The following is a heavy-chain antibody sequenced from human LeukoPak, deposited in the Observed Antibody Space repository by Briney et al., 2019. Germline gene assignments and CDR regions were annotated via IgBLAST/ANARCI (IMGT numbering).Heavy chain of an antibody. V-gene: IGHV3-11*01. D-gene: IGHD3-22*01. CDR3: ARVEHYYDSSGYHFDY. J-gene: IGHJ4*02. CDR2: ISSSGSTI. CDR1: GFTFSDYY. Sequence: GSLRLSCAASGFTFSDYYMSWIRQAPGKGLEWVSYISSSGSTIYYADSVKGRFTISRDNAKNSLYLQMNSLRAEDTAVYYCARVEHYYDSSGYHFDYWGQGTLVTVSS.